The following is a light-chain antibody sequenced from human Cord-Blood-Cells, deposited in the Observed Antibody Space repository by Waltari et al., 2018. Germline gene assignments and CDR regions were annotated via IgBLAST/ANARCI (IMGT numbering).Light chain of an antibody. CDR2: DVS. Sequence: QSALTQPASVSGSPGQSITISCTGTSSDVGGYNYVSWYQQHPGKAPKLMLYDVSNRPSGVSNRFCGSKSGNTASLTISGLQAEDEADYYCSSYTSSSTWVFGGGTKLTVL. CDR3: SSYTSSSTWV. CDR1: SSDVGGYNY. V-gene: IGLV2-14*01. J-gene: IGLJ3*02.